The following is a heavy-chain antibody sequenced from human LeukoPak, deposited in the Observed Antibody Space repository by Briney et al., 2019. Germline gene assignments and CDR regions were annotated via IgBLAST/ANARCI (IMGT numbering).Heavy chain of an antibody. Sequence: SETLSLTCTVSGGSISSYYWSWIRQPPGKGLEWIGYIYYSGSTNYNPSLKSRVTISVDTSKNRFSLKLSSVTAADTAVYYCASKLTAVAGYFDCWGQGTLVTVSS. J-gene: IGHJ4*02. CDR2: IYYSGST. CDR1: GGSISSYY. V-gene: IGHV4-59*08. D-gene: IGHD6-19*01. CDR3: ASKLTAVAGYFDC.